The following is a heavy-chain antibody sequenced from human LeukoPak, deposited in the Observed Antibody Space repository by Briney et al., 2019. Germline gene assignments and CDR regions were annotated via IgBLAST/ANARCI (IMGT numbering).Heavy chain of an antibody. V-gene: IGHV1-18*01. Sequence: ASVKVSCKASGYTFTSYGISWVRQAPGQELEWMGWISAYNGNTNYAQKLQGRVTMTTDTSTSTAYMELRSLRSDDTAVYYCARDGVATSDLDYYYYGMDVWGQGTTVTVSS. CDR1: GYTFTSYG. J-gene: IGHJ6*02. CDR3: ARDGVATSDLDYYYYGMDV. D-gene: IGHD5-12*01. CDR2: ISAYNGNT.